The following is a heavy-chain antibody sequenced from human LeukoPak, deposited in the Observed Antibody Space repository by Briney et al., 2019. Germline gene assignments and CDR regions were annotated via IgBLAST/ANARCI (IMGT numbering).Heavy chain of an antibody. J-gene: IGHJ3*02. CDR1: GGFISSYY. CDR2: IYYSGST. CDR3: ARGPYSYDSSGAFDI. Sequence: TSETLSLTCTVSGGFISSYYWSWIRQPPGKGLEWIGYIYYSGSTNYNPSLKSRVTISVDTSKNQFSLKLSSVTAADTAVYFCARGPYSYDSSGAFDIWGQGTMVTVSS. V-gene: IGHV4-59*08. D-gene: IGHD3-22*01.